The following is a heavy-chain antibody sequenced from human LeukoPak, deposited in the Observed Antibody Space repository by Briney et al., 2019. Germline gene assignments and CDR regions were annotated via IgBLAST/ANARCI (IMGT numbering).Heavy chain of an antibody. CDR1: GGSVSNGNYY. Sequence: SETLSLTCTVSGGSVSNGNYYWSWLRQPPGKGLEWIGSIYYSGSTYYNPSLKSRVTISVDTSKNQFSLKLSSVTAADTAVYYCARHNPDSSGYYYFAFGLDAFDIWGQGTMVTVSS. J-gene: IGHJ3*02. CDR2: IYYSGST. D-gene: IGHD3-22*01. CDR3: ARHNPDSSGYYYFAFGLDAFDI. V-gene: IGHV4-39*01.